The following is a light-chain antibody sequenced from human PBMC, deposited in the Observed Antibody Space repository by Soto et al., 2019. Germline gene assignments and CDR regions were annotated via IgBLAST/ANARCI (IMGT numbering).Light chain of an antibody. CDR2: DDS. CDR3: QVWDSSSDHPV. Sequence: SYELTQPPSVSVAPGQTARITCGGYNIGSKSVHWYQQKPGQAPVLVVYDDSDRPSGIPERFSGSNSGNTATLTISRVEAGDEADYYCQVWDSSSDHPVFGTGTKVTVL. J-gene: IGLJ1*01. V-gene: IGLV3-21*02. CDR1: NIGSKS.